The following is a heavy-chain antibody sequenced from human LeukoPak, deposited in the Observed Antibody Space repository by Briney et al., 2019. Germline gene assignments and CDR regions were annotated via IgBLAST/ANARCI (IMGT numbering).Heavy chain of an antibody. D-gene: IGHD3-3*01. Sequence: SETLSLTCAVYGGSFSSYYWSWIRQPPGKGLEWIGYIYYSGSTNYNPSLKSRVTISVDTSKNQFSLKLRSVTAADTAVYYCAREYYDHSNDAFDIWGQGTMVTVSS. CDR1: GGSFSSYY. V-gene: IGHV4-59*01. J-gene: IGHJ3*02. CDR2: IYYSGST. CDR3: AREYYDHSNDAFDI.